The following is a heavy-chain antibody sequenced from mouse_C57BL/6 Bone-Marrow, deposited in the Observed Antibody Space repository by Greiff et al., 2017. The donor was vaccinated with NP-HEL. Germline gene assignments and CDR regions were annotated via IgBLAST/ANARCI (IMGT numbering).Heavy chain of an antibody. D-gene: IGHD2-1*01. V-gene: IGHV1-81*01. CDR3: ARGGNYLFAY. J-gene: IGHJ3*01. CDR2: IYPRSGNT. CDR1: GYTFTSYG. Sequence: VMLVESGAELARPGASVKLSCKASGYTFTSYGISWVKQRTGQGLEWIGEIYPRSGNTYYNEKFKGKATLTADKSSSTAYMELRSLTSEDSAVYFCARGGNYLFAYWGQGTLVTVSA.